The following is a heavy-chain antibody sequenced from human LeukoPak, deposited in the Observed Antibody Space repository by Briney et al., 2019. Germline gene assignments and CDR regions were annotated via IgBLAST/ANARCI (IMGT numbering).Heavy chain of an antibody. CDR1: GYSISSGYY. CDR3: ARDTVPAAIVDY. Sequence: SETLSLTCTVSGYSISSGYYCGWIRQPPAKGLEWIGSIYHSGSTYYNPSLKSRVTISVDTSKNQFSLKLSSVTAADTAVYYCARDTVPAAIVDYWGQGTLVTVSS. V-gene: IGHV4-38-2*02. J-gene: IGHJ4*02. CDR2: IYHSGST. D-gene: IGHD2-2*02.